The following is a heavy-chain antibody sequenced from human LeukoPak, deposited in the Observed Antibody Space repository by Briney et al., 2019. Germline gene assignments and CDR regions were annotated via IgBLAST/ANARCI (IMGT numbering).Heavy chain of an antibody. CDR2: MYDSGNT. J-gene: IGHJ3*02. D-gene: IGHD2-21*02. Sequence: PSETLSLTCTVSGGSISSSSYYWGWIRQPPGKGLEWIGSMYDSGNTNYNPSLKSRVTISVDTSKNQISLRLSSVTAADTAVYYCAGAYCGGDCYSGRTFDIWGQGTMVTVSS. V-gene: IGHV4-39*07. CDR3: AGAYCGGDCYSGRTFDI. CDR1: GGSISSSSYY.